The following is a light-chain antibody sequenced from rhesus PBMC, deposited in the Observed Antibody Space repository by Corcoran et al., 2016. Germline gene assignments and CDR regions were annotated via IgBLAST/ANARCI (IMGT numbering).Light chain of an antibody. V-gene: IGKV1-21*01. CDR1: QGISSW. J-gene: IGKJ2*01. Sequence: DIQMTQSPSSLSASVGDRVTITCRASQGISSWLSWYQQKPGKAPKLLTYKASSLHSGVPSRFSGSGSGTDFALTISSLQPEDFASYYCRQYDSAPYSFGQGTKVEIK. CDR3: RQYDSAPYS. CDR2: KAS.